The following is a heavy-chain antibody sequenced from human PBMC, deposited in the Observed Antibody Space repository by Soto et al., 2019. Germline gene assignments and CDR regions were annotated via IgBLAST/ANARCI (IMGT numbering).Heavy chain of an antibody. CDR1: GYTFTGYY. CDR2: INPNSGGT. V-gene: IGHV1-2*02. Sequence: ASVKVSCKASGYTFTGYYMHWVRQAPGQGLEWMGWINPNSGGTNYAQKFQGRVTMTRDTSISTAYMELSRLRSDDTAVYYSARKKLIAAAGTGNWFDPWGQGTLVTVSS. D-gene: IGHD6-13*01. J-gene: IGHJ5*02. CDR3: ARKKLIAAAGTGNWFDP.